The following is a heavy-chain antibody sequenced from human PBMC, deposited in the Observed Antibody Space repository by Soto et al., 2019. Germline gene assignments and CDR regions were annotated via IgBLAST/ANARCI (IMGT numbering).Heavy chain of an antibody. J-gene: IGHJ1*01. V-gene: IGHV4-39*01. Sequence: SETLSLTCTASGGSISSSSYYWGWHRQPTGKGLEWIGSIYYSGSTYYNSSLKSRVTISVATSKNQFSLKLSSVTAANTAVYYCATCRGDCYSPYFQHWGQGTMVTGS. CDR2: IYYSGST. CDR3: ATCRGDCYSPYFQH. D-gene: IGHD2-21*02. CDR1: GGSISSSSYY.